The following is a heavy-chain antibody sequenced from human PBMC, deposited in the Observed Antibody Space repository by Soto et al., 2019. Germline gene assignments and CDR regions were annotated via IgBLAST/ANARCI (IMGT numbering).Heavy chain of an antibody. D-gene: IGHD6-13*01. V-gene: IGHV3-23*01. CDR2: ISGSGGST. CDR3: AKVVRALVLPYYYGMDV. Sequence: HPGGSLRLSXAASGFTFSSYAMSWVRQAPGKGLEWVSAISGSGGSTYYADSVKGRFTISRDNSKNTLYLQMNSLRAEDTAVYYCAKVVRALVLPYYYGMDVWGQGTTVTVSS. J-gene: IGHJ6*02. CDR1: GFTFSSYA.